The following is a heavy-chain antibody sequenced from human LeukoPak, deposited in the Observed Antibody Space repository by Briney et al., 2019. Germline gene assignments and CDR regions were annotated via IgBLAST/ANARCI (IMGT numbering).Heavy chain of an antibody. J-gene: IGHJ4*02. D-gene: IGHD1-1*01. CDR3: ARAGNYYFEY. Sequence: PGGSLRLSCAGSGFTFSSSWIHWVRPAPGKGLVWVSRMNGDGSTIDYAASVKGRFTISRDNAKNTLYLQMNSLSAEDTAVYYCARAGNYYFEYWGQGTLVTVSS. CDR1: GFTFSSSW. V-gene: IGHV3-74*01. CDR2: MNGDGSTI.